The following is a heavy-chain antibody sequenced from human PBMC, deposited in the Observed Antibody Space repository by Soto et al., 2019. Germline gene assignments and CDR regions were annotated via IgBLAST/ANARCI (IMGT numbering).Heavy chain of an antibody. CDR2: MNPNSGNT. J-gene: IGHJ6*03. CDR3: SRVPRITIFGVSYMDV. V-gene: IGHV1-8*01. CDR1: GYTFTSYD. Sequence: KVNCKASGYTFTSYDLDWVRRKTGQGLEWMGWMNPNSGNTGYAQKFQGRVTMTRNTSISTAYMELSSLRSEDTAVYYCSRVPRITIFGVSYMDVWGKGTTVTVSS. D-gene: IGHD3-3*01.